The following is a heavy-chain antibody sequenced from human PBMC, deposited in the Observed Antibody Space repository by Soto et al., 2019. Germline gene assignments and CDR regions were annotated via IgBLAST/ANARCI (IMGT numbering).Heavy chain of an antibody. CDR3: ATIAVPPAFDI. CDR1: GFTFSPHA. V-gene: IGHV3-30-3*01. Sequence: PGGSLRLSCAASGFTFSPHAMHWVRQGPGKGLEWVAVISYEGSNKYYADSVKGRFTISRDNSKNTRYLQMNSLRAEDTAVYYCATIAVPPAFDIWGQGTMVTVSS. CDR2: ISYEGSNK. J-gene: IGHJ3*02. D-gene: IGHD6-19*01.